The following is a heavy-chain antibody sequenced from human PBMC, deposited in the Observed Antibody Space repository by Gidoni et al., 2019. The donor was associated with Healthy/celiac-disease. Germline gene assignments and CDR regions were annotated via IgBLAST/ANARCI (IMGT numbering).Heavy chain of an antibody. J-gene: IGHJ6*02. Sequence: QVQLVQSGAEVKKPGASVKVSCKASGYTFTSYGISWVRQAPGQGLEWMGWISAYNGNTNYAQKLQGRVTMTTDTSTSTAYMELRSLRSDDTAVYYCARDGEWVSDCSSTSCLPSDYYYGMDVWGQGTTVTVSS. CDR2: ISAYNGNT. CDR1: GYTFTSYG. CDR3: ARDGEWVSDCSSTSCLPSDYYYGMDV. V-gene: IGHV1-18*01. D-gene: IGHD2-2*01.